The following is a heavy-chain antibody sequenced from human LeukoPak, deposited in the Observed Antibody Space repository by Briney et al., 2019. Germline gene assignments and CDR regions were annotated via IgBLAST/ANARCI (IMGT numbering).Heavy chain of an antibody. CDR2: NYSGGST. Sequence: GGSLRLSCAASGFSVSNNYMSWVRQAPGKGLEWLSVNYSGGSTYYADSVKGRFTISRDNSKNTLYLQMNSLRAEDTAVYYCARDVLRPAVGCYWGQGTLVTVSS. CDR1: GFSVSNNY. CDR3: ARDVLRPAVGCY. V-gene: IGHV3-53*01. J-gene: IGHJ4*02. D-gene: IGHD2-8*01.